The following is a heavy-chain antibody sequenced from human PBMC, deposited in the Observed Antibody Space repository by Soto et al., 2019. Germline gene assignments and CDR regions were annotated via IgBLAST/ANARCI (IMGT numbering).Heavy chain of an antibody. CDR2: ISGSGGST. Sequence: GGSLRLSCAASGFTFSSYAMSWVRQAPGKGLEWVSAISGSGGSTYYADSVKGRFTISRDNSKNTLYLQMNSLRAEDTAVYYCAKDRRYYDILTGYYDYWGQGTLVTVSS. CDR1: GFTFSSYA. J-gene: IGHJ4*02. V-gene: IGHV3-23*01. D-gene: IGHD3-9*01. CDR3: AKDRRYYDILTGYYDY.